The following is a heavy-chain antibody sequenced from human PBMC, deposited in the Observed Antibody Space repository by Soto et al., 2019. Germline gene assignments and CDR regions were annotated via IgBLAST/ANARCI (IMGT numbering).Heavy chain of an antibody. CDR1: GGTFSSYA. J-gene: IGHJ6*02. D-gene: IGHD2-2*01. CDR3: ASPAQCIVVPAAMDYYYGIDV. V-gene: IGHV1-69*01. CDR2: IIPIFGTA. Sequence: QVQLVQSGAEVKKPGSSVKVSCKASGGTFSSYAISWVRQAPGQGLEWMGGIIPIFGTANYAQKLQGRVTITGDESTSTAYMELSSLRSEDTAVYYCASPAQCIVVPAAMDYYYGIDVWGQGTTVTVSS.